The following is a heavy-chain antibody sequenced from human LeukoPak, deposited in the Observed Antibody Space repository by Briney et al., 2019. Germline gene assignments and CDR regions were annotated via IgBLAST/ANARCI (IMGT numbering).Heavy chain of an antibody. V-gene: IGHV4-38-2*02. J-gene: IGHJ1*01. CDR1: GYSISSGYY. Sequence: PSETLSLTCTVSGYSISSGYYWGWIRQPPGKGLEWIGSIYHSGSTYSNPSLKSRVTISVDTSKNQFSLKLNSVTAADTAVYYCARLAATAAYFQHWGQGTLVTVSS. CDR2: IYHSGST. CDR3: ARLAATAAYFQH. D-gene: IGHD6-13*01.